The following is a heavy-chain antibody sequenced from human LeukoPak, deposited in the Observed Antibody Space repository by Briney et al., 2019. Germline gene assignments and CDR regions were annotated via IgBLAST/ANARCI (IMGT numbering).Heavy chain of an antibody. J-gene: IGHJ3*02. D-gene: IGHD3-22*01. CDR2: IKQDGSVK. V-gene: IGHV3-7*01. CDR3: ARDHRAIFTMIVVVPEAFDI. CDR1: GFTFSSYW. Sequence: QTGGSLRLSCAASGFTFSSYWMSWVRQAPGKGLEWVANIKQDGSVKYYVDSVKGRFTISRDNAKNSLYLQMNSLRAEDTAVYYCARDHRAIFTMIVVVPEAFDIWGQGTMVTVSS.